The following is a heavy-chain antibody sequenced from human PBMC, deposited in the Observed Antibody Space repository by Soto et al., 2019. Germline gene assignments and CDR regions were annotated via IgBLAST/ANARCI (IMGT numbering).Heavy chain of an antibody. CDR2: IDESGNT. V-gene: IGHV4-39*01. CDR1: GGPIRSSSHS. D-gene: IGHD3-16*01. Sequence: SETLSLTCTDSGGPIRSSSHSWDWSRQSPGTGLEWLGSIDESGNTNYNLSVKSRAIMSVVTSKNQVSLKLITVTGAVTGSYFCASEGGYVDYWGQGTLVTVSS. CDR3: ASEGGYVDY. J-gene: IGHJ4*02.